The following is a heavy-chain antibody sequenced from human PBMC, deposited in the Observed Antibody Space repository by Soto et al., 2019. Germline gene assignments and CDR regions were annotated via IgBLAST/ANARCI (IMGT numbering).Heavy chain of an antibody. CDR3: ARGPSGDKVDY. J-gene: IGHJ4*02. V-gene: IGHV4-30-2*05. CDR2: IYDGGTT. CDR1: GGSISSGGYS. Sequence: PSETLSLTCAVSGGSISSGGYSWSWIRQSPDKGLEWIGHIYDGGTTYSSPSLKGRVTISADTSETQFSLKLNSVSAADTAVYYCARGPSGDKVDYWGQGIQVTVSS. D-gene: IGHD7-27*01.